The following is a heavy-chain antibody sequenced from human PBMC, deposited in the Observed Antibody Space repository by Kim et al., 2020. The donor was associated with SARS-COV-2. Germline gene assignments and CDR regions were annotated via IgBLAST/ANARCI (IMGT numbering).Heavy chain of an antibody. CDR3: ARDRQLWPRHHVTFDY. CDR1: GDSVSSNSAA. V-gene: IGHV6-1*01. D-gene: IGHD5-18*01. J-gene: IGHJ4*02. Sequence: SQTLSLTCAISGDSVSSNSAAWNWIRQSPSRGLEWLGRTYYRSKWYNDYAVSVKSRITINPDTSKNQFSLQLNSVTPEDTAVYYCARDRQLWPRHHVTFDYWGQGTLVTVSS. CDR2: TYYRSKWYN.